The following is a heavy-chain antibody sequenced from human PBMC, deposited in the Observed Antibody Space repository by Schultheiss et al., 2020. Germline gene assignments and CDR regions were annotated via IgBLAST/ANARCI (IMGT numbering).Heavy chain of an antibody. J-gene: IGHJ4*02. CDR3: AREYYDYDYVWGSYRYQGRGFDY. CDR1: GFTFSSYG. V-gene: IGHV3-33*01. D-gene: IGHD3-16*02. Sequence: GGSLRLSCAASGFTFSSYGMHWVRQAPGKGLEWVAVIWYDGSNKYYADSVKGRFTISRDNSKNTLYLQMNSLRAEDTAVYYCAREYYDYDYVWGSYRYQGRGFDYWGQGTLVTVSS. CDR2: IWYDGSNK.